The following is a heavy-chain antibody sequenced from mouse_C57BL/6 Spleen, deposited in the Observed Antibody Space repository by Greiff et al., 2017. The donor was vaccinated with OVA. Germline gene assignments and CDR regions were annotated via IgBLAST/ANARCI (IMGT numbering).Heavy chain of an antibody. CDR3: AIQLANWDGFAY. D-gene: IGHD4-1*01. CDR1: GFSLTSYG. V-gene: IGHV2-2*01. J-gene: IGHJ3*01. CDR2: IWSGGST. Sequence: QVQLQQSGPGLVQPSQSLSITCTVSGFSLTSYGVHWVRQSPGKGLEWLGVIWSGGSTDYNAAFISRLSISKDNSKSQVFFKMNSLHADDTAIYYCAIQLANWDGFAYWGQGTLVTVSA.